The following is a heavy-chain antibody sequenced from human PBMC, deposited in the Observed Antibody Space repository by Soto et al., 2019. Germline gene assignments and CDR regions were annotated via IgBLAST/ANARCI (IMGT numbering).Heavy chain of an antibody. CDR1: GFTFSSYW. V-gene: IGHV3-7*01. Sequence: GGSLRLSCAASGFTFSSYWMSWVRQAPGKGLEWVANIKQDGSEKYYVDSVKGRFTISRDNAKNSLYLQMNSLRAEDTAVYYCARGRSGWRAYDAFDIWGQGTMVTVSS. J-gene: IGHJ3*02. CDR3: ARGRSGWRAYDAFDI. D-gene: IGHD6-19*01. CDR2: IKQDGSEK.